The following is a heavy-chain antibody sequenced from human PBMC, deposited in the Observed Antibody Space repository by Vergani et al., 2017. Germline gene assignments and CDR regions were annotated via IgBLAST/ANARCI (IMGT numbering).Heavy chain of an antibody. CDR3: ARLAAPYYYYGMDV. J-gene: IGHJ6*02. D-gene: IGHD2-15*01. V-gene: IGHV1-3*01. Sequence: QVQLVPSGAEVKKPGASVTVSCKASGYTFTSYAMHWVRQAPGQRLEWMGWINAGNGNTKYSQKFQGRVTITRDTSASTAYMELSSLKASDTAMYYCARLAAPYYYYGMDVWGQGTTVTVSS. CDR2: INAGNGNT. CDR1: GYTFTSYA.